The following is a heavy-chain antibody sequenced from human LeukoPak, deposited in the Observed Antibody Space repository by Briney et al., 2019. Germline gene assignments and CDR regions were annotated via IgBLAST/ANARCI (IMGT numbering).Heavy chain of an antibody. Sequence: PQTLSLTCTLSGGSISSGSYYWSWVRQTAGKRLEWIGRIYTIGSTNSKPSLKSRVTISVDTSKNQFSLKLSSVTAADTAVYYCARHIGGSYYSDAFGIWGQGTMVTVSS. CDR1: GGSISSGSYY. CDR3: ARHIGGSYYSDAFGI. D-gene: IGHD1-26*01. V-gene: IGHV4-61*02. CDR2: IYTIGST. J-gene: IGHJ3*02.